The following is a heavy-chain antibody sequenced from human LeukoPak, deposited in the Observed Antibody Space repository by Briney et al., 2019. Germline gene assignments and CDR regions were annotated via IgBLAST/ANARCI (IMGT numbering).Heavy chain of an antibody. D-gene: IGHD3-16*01. J-gene: IGHJ4*02. Sequence: GALGLSCAASGFKVSDFWMTWVRPAPGKGLEGVANIKEDGSEEYHVDSVKGRFTISRDNTKSSLFLQMNSLRGDDTAVYYCVRDSRPGGAMGLYHNFDFWGQGTLVTVSS. CDR1: GFKVSDFW. CDR3: VRDSRPGGAMGLYHNFDF. V-gene: IGHV3-7*01. CDR2: IKEDGSEE.